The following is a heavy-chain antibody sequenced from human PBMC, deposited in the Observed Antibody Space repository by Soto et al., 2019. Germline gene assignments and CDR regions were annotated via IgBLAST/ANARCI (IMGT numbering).Heavy chain of an antibody. CDR2: INSDGSST. Sequence: GGSLRLSCAASGFTFSSYWMHWVRQAPGKGLVWVSRINSDGSSTSYADSVKGRFTISRDNAKNTLYLQMNSLRAEDTAVYYCAREQLRYFGWFQNWFDPWGQGTLVTVSS. CDR3: AREQLRYFGWFQNWFDP. D-gene: IGHD3-9*01. V-gene: IGHV3-74*01. CDR1: GFTFSSYW. J-gene: IGHJ5*02.